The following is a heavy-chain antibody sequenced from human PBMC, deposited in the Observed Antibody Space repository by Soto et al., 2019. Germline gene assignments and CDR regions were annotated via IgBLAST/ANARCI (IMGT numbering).Heavy chain of an antibody. CDR3: AYSSTPIDY. D-gene: IGHD2-2*01. CDR2: ISGSGGST. Sequence: EVQLLDSGGGLVQPGGSLRLSCAASGFTFSSYAMSWVRQAPGKGLEWVSAISGSGGSTNYADSVKGRFTISRDTSNHTLNLQTNSPRAEDTSVYYCAYSSTPIDYRGQGTLVTVAS. V-gene: IGHV3-23*01. J-gene: IGHJ4*02. CDR1: GFTFSSYA.